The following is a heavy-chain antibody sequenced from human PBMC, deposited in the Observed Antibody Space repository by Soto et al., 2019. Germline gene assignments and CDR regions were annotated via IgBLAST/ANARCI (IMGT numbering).Heavy chain of an antibody. V-gene: IGHV4-4*02. D-gene: IGHD6-19*01. CDR2: IYYSGTT. Sequence: SETLSLTCSVSSGSISNSNWWNWVRQSPGKGLEWIGEIYYSGTTNYNPSLKSRVTMSIDKSVSQFSLTLSSVTAADTAVYYCAKYNSGWAGGYYFDSWGQGLLVTVSS. CDR3: AKYNSGWAGGYYFDS. CDR1: SGSISNSNW. J-gene: IGHJ4*02.